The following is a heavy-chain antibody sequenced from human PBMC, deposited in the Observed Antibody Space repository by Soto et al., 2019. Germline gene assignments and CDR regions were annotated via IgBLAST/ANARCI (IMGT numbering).Heavy chain of an antibody. V-gene: IGHV2-5*02. Sequence: QITLKESGPTLVKPTQTLTLTCTFSGFSLSTSGVGVGWIRQPPGKALEWLALIYWDDDKRYSPSLKSRLTFTKDTSKNQVVLTMTNMDPVDTATYYCAQLPGTVTPGYWGQGTLVTVSS. J-gene: IGHJ4*02. CDR3: AQLPGTVTPGY. D-gene: IGHD4-17*01. CDR2: IYWDDDK. CDR1: GFSLSTSGVG.